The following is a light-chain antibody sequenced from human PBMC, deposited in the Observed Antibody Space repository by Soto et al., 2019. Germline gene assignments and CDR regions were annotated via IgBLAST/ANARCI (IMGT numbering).Light chain of an antibody. V-gene: IGLV2-14*01. CDR1: SSDIGGYNY. J-gene: IGLJ1*01. CDR3: SSFTSRHTYV. CDR2: DVS. Sequence: QSALTQPASVSGSPGQSTTISCTGTSSDIGGYNYVSWYQQLPGEAPKLIIYDVSDRPSGVSPRFSGSKSGNTASLTISGLQAEDEGDYYCSSFTSRHTYVFGTGTKLTVL.